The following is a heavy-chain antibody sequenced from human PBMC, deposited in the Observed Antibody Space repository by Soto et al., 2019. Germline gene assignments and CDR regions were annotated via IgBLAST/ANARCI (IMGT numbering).Heavy chain of an antibody. CDR2: IYYSGST. J-gene: IGHJ4*02. CDR1: GGSISSYY. Sequence: SETLSLTCTVSGGSISSYYWSWIRQPPGKGLEWIGYIYYSGSTNYNPSLKSRVTISVDTSKNQFSLKLSSVTAADTAVYYCARGGPMRSTEGSFFDYWGQGTLVTVSS. V-gene: IGHV4-59*01. CDR3: ARGGPMRSTEGSFFDY.